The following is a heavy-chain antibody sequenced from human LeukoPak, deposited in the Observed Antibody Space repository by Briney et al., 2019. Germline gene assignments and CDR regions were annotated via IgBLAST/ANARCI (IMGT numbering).Heavy chain of an antibody. D-gene: IGHD6-13*01. CDR3: ARVIQQLGLYNWFDP. CDR2: IYYSGST. J-gene: IGHJ5*02. Sequence: SETLSLTCTVSGGSVSSGSYYWSWIRQPPGKGLEWIGYIYYSGSTNYNPSLKSRVTISVDTSKNQFSLKLSSVTAEDTAVYYCARVIQQLGLYNWFDPWGQGTLVTVSS. CDR1: GGSVSSGSYY. V-gene: IGHV4-61*01.